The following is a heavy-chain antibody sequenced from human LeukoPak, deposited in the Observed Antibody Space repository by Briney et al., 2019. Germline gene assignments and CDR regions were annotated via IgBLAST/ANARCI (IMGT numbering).Heavy chain of an antibody. V-gene: IGHV1-69*13. Sequence: ASVKVSCKASGGTFSSYAISWVRQAPGQGLEWMGGIIPIFGTANYAQKFQGRVTITADESTSTAYMELSSLRSEDTAVYYCAITRYMVRGVIPNWFDPWGQGTLVTVSS. CDR3: AITRYMVRGVIPNWFDP. CDR2: IIPIFGTA. CDR1: GGTFSSYA. D-gene: IGHD3-10*01. J-gene: IGHJ5*02.